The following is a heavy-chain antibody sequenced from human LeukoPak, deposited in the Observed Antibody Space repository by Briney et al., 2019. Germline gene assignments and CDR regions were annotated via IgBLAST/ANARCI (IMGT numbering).Heavy chain of an antibody. D-gene: IGHD3-22*01. V-gene: IGHV4-4*02. CDR1: GGSISSSNW. CDR2: IYHSGST. Sequence: SETLSLTCAVSGGSISSSNWWSWVRQPPGKGLERIGEIYHSGSTNYNPSLKSRVTISVDKSKNQFSLKLSSVTAADTAVYYCASAPRYYDSSGYYPSDYWGQGTLVTVSS. CDR3: ASAPRYYDSSGYYPSDY. J-gene: IGHJ4*02.